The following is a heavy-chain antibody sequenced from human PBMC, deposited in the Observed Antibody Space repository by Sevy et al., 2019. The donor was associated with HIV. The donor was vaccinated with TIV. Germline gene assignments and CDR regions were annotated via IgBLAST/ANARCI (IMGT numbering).Heavy chain of an antibody. V-gene: IGHV4-59*01. J-gene: IGHJ5*02. D-gene: IGHD3-3*01. Sequence: SETLSLTCTVSGGSISSYYWSWIRQPPGKGLEWIGYIYYSGSTNYNPSLKSRVTISVDTSKNQFSLKLSSVTAADTAGYYCARVRFLEWLFTDNWFDPWGQGTLVTVSS. CDR2: IYYSGST. CDR3: ARVRFLEWLFTDNWFDP. CDR1: GGSISSYY.